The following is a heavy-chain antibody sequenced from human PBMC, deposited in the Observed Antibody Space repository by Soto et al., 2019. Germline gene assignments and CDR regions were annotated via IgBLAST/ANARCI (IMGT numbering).Heavy chain of an antibody. D-gene: IGHD6-13*01. CDR3: ARERPDGSRLDP. CDR1: GGSISSGDYY. V-gene: IGHV4-30-4*01. J-gene: IGHJ5*02. CDR2: IYYSGST. Sequence: QVQLQESGPGLVKPSQTLSLTCTVSGGSISSGDYYWSWIRQPPGKGLEWIGYIYYSGSTYYNPSLRSRVTISVATSQNQFSLKLSSVTAADTAVYYCARERPDGSRLDPWGQGTLVTVSS.